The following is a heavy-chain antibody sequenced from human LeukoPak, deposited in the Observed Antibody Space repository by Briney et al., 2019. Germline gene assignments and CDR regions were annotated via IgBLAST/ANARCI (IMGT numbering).Heavy chain of an antibody. CDR1: GYTFTSYG. J-gene: IGHJ4*02. D-gene: IGHD6-13*01. V-gene: IGHV1-18*01. Sequence: ASVKVSCKASGYTFTSYGISWVRQAPGQGLEWMGWISAYNGNTNYAQKLQGRVTMTTDTSTSTAYMELRSLRSDDTAVYYCARAGYSSSLFGGGPDYWGQGTPVTVSS. CDR2: ISAYNGNT. CDR3: ARAGYSSSLFGGGPDY.